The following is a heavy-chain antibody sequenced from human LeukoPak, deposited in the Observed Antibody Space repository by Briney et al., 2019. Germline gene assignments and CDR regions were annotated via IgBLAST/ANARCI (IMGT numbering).Heavy chain of an antibody. D-gene: IGHD1-1*01. J-gene: IGHJ4*02. CDR2: IYSGGST. Sequence: GGSLRLSCAASGFTVSSNHMSWVRQAPGKGLEWVSVIYSGGSTDYADSVKGRFTISRDNLKNTLYLQMNSLRAEDTAMYYCARGPAGYNWGQGTLVTFSS. V-gene: IGHV3-53*01. CDR1: GFTVSSNH. CDR3: ARGPAGYN.